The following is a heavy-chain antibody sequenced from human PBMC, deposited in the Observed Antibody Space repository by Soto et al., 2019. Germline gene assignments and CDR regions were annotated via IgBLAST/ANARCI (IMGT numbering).Heavy chain of an antibody. CDR1: GFTLSIYA. Sequence: GGSLRLSCSAPGFTLSIYAMHWVRQAPGKGLEYVSAVSTNGGTSYYADSVKGRFTISRDNSRNTLYLQMNSLRPEDTAVYYCVKDRAPRDGYKTQPGSWGLGTLVTVSS. D-gene: IGHD5-12*01. V-gene: IGHV3-64D*06. J-gene: IGHJ5*02. CDR2: VSTNGGTS. CDR3: VKDRAPRDGYKTQPGS.